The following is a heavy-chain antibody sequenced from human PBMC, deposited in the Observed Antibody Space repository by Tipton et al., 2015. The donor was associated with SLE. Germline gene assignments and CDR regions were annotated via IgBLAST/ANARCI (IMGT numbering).Heavy chain of an antibody. CDR3: ARVPYSSGWTRWAFDI. Sequence: TLSLTCSVSGGSISGSYWSWIRQPPGKGLEWIGEINHSGSTNYNPSLKSRVTISVDTSKNQFSLKLSSVTAADTAVYYCARVPYSSGWTRWAFDIWGQGTMVTVSS. CDR2: INHSGST. D-gene: IGHD6-19*01. CDR1: GGSISGSY. V-gene: IGHV4-34*01. J-gene: IGHJ3*02.